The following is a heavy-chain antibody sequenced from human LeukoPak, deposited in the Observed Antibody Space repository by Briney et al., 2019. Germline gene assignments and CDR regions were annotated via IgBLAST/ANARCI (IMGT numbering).Heavy chain of an antibody. Sequence: GASVKVSCKASGNTFTNYYMHWVRQAPGQGLQWLGIISPSGGSTTYAQKFQGRVTMTRDTSISTAYMELSRLRSDDTAVYYCARDHSGSYGEGAFDIWGQGTMVTVSS. D-gene: IGHD1-26*01. V-gene: IGHV1-46*01. J-gene: IGHJ3*02. CDR2: ISPSGGST. CDR1: GNTFTNYY. CDR3: ARDHSGSYGEGAFDI.